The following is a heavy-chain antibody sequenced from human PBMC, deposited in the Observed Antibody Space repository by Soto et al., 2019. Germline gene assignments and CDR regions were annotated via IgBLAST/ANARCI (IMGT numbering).Heavy chain of an antibody. J-gene: IGHJ6*02. CDR2: MYSGGGT. D-gene: IGHD2-8*01. Sequence: EVHLVESGGGLIQPGGSLRLSCAASGFTVGNNYMNWVRQAPGKGLEWVSLMYSGGGTYYAASVKGRFTMSRDSSTMTLDLQLNSLRAEDTAMYYCTTSPGVGVWGQGTTVTVSS. CDR3: TTSPGVGV. V-gene: IGHV3-53*01. CDR1: GFTVGNNY.